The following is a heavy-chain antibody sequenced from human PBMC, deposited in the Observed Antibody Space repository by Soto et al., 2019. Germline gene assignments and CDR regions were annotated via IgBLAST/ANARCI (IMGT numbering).Heavy chain of an antibody. CDR1: GFTVSSNY. J-gene: IGHJ4*02. CDR3: ARGIPRGYSYGSYYFDY. V-gene: IGHV3-53*01. Sequence: GGSLRLSCAASGFTVSSNYMTWVRQAPGKGLEWVSVIYSGGRTYYADSVKGRFTISRDNSKNTLYLQMNSLRAEDTAVYYCARGIPRGYSYGSYYFDYWGQGTLVTVSS. D-gene: IGHD5-18*01. CDR2: IYSGGRT.